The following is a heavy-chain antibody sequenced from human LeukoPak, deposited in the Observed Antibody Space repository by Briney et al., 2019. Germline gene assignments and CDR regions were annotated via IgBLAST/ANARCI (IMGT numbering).Heavy chain of an antibody. D-gene: IGHD6-13*01. CDR3: ARANIAAARWFDP. CDR1: GGSISSSSYY. Sequence: PSETLSLTCTVSGGSISSSSYYWGWLRQPPGKGLEWIGSIYYSGSTYYNPSLKSRVTISVDTSKNQFSLKLSSVTAADTAVYYCARANIAAARWFDPWGQGTLVTVSS. CDR2: IYYSGST. J-gene: IGHJ5*02. V-gene: IGHV4-39*07.